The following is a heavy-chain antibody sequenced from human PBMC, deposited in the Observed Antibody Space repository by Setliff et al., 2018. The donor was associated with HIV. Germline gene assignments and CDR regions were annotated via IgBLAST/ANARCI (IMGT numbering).Heavy chain of an antibody. D-gene: IGHD5-18*01. CDR3: ARKLQPGYGMDV. J-gene: IGHJ6*02. V-gene: IGHV3-7*04. CDR2: INQDGNEK. CDR1: GFTFSTYG. Sequence: GGSLRLSCEASGFTFSTYGMNWVRQCPGKGLEWVANINQDGNEKNYVDSVKGRFTISRDNTKNSLYLQMDSLRAEDTTVYYCARKLQPGYGMDVWGQGTTVTVSS.